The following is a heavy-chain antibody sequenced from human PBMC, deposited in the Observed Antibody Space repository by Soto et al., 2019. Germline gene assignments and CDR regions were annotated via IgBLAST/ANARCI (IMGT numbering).Heavy chain of an antibody. CDR3: ARTTYYYGSGSYSASYGMDV. J-gene: IGHJ6*02. V-gene: IGHV1-69*12. CDR1: GGTFSSYA. D-gene: IGHD3-10*01. Sequence: QVQLVQSGAEVKKPGSSVKVSCKASGGTFSSYAISWVRQAPGQGLEWMGGISPIFGTANYAQKFQGRVTLTADVSTRTARMELGSLGSEDTAVYYCARTTYYYGSGSYSASYGMDVWGQGTTVTVSS. CDR2: ISPIFGTA.